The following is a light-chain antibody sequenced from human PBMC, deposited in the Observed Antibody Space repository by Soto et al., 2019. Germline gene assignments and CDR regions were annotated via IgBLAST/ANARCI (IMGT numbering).Light chain of an antibody. CDR3: AAWDDSLSVVV. CDR2: RNN. Sequence: QSVLTQPPSASGTPGQRVTISCSGSSSNIGSSYVYWYQQLPGTAPKLLIYRNNQRPSGVPDRFSGSKSGTSASLAISGLRSEDEADYYCAAWDDSLSVVVFGGGTKVTVL. V-gene: IGLV1-47*01. J-gene: IGLJ2*01. CDR1: SSNIGSSY.